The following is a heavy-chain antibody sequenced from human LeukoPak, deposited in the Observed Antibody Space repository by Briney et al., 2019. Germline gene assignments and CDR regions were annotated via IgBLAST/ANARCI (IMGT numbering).Heavy chain of an antibody. Sequence: PGGSLRLSCAASGFTVSSSYMSWVRQAPGKGLEWVGNIKQDASEKYFVDSLRGRFTISRDNAKNSLFLQMNSLRADDTAIYYCVRDQGAFDMWGHGTMVTVSS. CDR3: VRDQGAFDM. V-gene: IGHV3-7*05. J-gene: IGHJ3*02. CDR1: GFTVSSSY. CDR2: IKQDASEK.